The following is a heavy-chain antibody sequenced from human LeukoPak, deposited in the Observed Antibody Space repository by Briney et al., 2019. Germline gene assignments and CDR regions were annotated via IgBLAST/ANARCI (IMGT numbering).Heavy chain of an antibody. Sequence: GGSLRLSCAASVFTFTSYGMHCVPQAPDKGLEWVSVIWYDVSNKYYADSVKGRFTISRDNSKNTLYLQMNSLRVEDTAVYYCARGSEHYDFWSGLYFDYWGQGTLVTVSS. CDR3: ARGSEHYDFWSGLYFDY. CDR2: IWYDVSNK. CDR1: VFTFTSYG. J-gene: IGHJ4*02. V-gene: IGHV3-33*01. D-gene: IGHD3-3*01.